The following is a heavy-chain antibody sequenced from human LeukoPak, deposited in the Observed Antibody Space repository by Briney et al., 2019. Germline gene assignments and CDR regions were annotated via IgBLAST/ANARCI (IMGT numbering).Heavy chain of an antibody. CDR3: AKDYSSGWYTHYFDY. D-gene: IGHD6-19*01. V-gene: IGHV3-30*18. Sequence: GGSLRLSCAASGFSFGSYGIHWVRQAPGKGLEWVAVISYDGSNKYYADSVKGRFTISRDNSKNTLYLQMNSLRAADTAVYYCAKDYSSGWYTHYFDYWGQGTLATVSS. CDR1: GFSFGSYG. J-gene: IGHJ4*02. CDR2: ISYDGSNK.